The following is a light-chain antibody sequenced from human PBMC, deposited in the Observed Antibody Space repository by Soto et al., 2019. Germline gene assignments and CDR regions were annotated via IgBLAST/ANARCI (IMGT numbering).Light chain of an antibody. V-gene: IGKV1-5*03. Sequence: DIQMTQSPSTLSGSVGDRVTITCRASQTISSWLAWYQQKPGKAPKLLIYKASTLKSGVPSRFSGSGSGTEFTLTISSLQPDDFGTYYCQHYNSYSEAFGQGTKVDSK. CDR2: KAS. CDR1: QTISSW. J-gene: IGKJ1*01. CDR3: QHYNSYSEA.